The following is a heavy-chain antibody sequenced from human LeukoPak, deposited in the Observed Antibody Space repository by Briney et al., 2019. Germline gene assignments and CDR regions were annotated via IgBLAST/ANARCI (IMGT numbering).Heavy chain of an antibody. Sequence: ASVKVSCKASGYTFTGYYMHWVRQAPGQGLEWMGWISAYNGNTNYAQKLQGRVTMTTDTSTSTAYMELRSLRSDDTAVYYCARVTDIVVVPAALAAFDYWGQGTLVTVSS. D-gene: IGHD2-2*01. CDR3: ARVTDIVVVPAALAAFDY. CDR2: ISAYNGNT. CDR1: GYTFTGYY. V-gene: IGHV1-18*04. J-gene: IGHJ4*02.